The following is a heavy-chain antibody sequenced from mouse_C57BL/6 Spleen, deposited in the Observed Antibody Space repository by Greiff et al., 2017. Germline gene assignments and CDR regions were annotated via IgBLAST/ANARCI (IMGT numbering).Heavy chain of an antibody. CDR2: ISDGGSYT. Sequence: EVMLVESGGGLVKPVGSLKLSCAASGFTFRSYAMSLARQTPEKRLAWVATISDGGSYTYYPDNVKGRFTISRDNAKNNLYLQMSHLKSENTAMYYCASDEGYYSNLYYFDYWGHGTTLTVSS. J-gene: IGHJ2*01. D-gene: IGHD2-5*01. CDR1: GFTFRSYA. CDR3: ASDEGYYSNLYYFDY. V-gene: IGHV5-4*03.